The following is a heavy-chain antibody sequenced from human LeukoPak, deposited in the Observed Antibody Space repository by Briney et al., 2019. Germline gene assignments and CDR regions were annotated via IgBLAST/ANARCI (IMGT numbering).Heavy chain of an antibody. Sequence: GGSLRLSCAASGFTFGGYAMSWVRQAPGKGLEWVSAISGGGGSTYYADSVKGRFTISRDNYKNTLFLQMNSLRAEDTAVYYCARGSGYHLYWGQGTLVTVSS. CDR3: ARGSGYHLY. CDR2: ISGGGGST. J-gene: IGHJ4*02. V-gene: IGHV3-23*01. D-gene: IGHD3-22*01. CDR1: GFTFGGYA.